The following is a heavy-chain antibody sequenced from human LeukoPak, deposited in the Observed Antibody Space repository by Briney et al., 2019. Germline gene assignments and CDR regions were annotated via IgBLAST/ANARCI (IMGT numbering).Heavy chain of an antibody. Sequence: ASVKVSCKVSGYTLTELSMHWVRQAPGKGLEWMGGFDPEDGETIYAQKFQGRVTMTEDTSTDTAYMELSSLRSEDTAVYYCATASSYCSSTSCTSDYWGQGTLVTVSS. V-gene: IGHV1-24*01. J-gene: IGHJ4*02. CDR3: ATASSYCSSTSCTSDY. D-gene: IGHD2-2*01. CDR2: FDPEDGET. CDR1: GYTLTELS.